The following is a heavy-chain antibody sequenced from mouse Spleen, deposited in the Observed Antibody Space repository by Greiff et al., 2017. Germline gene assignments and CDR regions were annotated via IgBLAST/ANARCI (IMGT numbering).Heavy chain of an antibody. CDR2: IHPNSGST. CDR3: ARERDGLLRKYFDY. V-gene: IGHV1-64*01. D-gene: IGHD1-1*01. CDR1: GYTFTSYW. Sequence: QVQLQQPGAELVKPGASVKLSCKASGYTFTSYWMHWVKQRPGQGLEWIGMIHPNSGSTNYNEKFKSKATLTVDKSSSTAYMQLSSLTSEDSAVYYCARERDGLLRKYFDYWGQGTTLTVSS. J-gene: IGHJ2*01.